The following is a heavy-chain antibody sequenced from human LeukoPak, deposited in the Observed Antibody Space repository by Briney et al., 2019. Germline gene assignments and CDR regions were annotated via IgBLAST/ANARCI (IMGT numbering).Heavy chain of an antibody. J-gene: IGHJ5*02. CDR3: ARVRATIFGVATYRGYWFDP. V-gene: IGHV4-39*01. CDR2: IYYSGST. D-gene: IGHD3-3*01. Sequence: SETLSLTCTLSVGSLSSSSYYWGSIRQPPGKGLELMGSIYYSGSTYYNPSLKSRVTIDTSKNQFSLKLSSVTAADTAVYYCARVRATIFGVATYRGYWFDPWGQGTLVTVSS. CDR1: VGSLSSSSYY.